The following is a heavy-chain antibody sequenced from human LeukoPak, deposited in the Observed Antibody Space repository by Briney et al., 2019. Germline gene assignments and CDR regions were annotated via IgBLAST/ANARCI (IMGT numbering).Heavy chain of an antibody. D-gene: IGHD5-24*01. CDR2: INSDGSST. V-gene: IGHV3-74*01. Sequence: GGSLRLSCAASGFAFSSYWMHWVRQAPGKGLVWVSRINSDGSSTSYADSVKGRFTVSRDNAKNTLYLQMNSLRAQDTAVYYCARGDGHSAIFDYWGQGTLVTVSS. J-gene: IGHJ4*02. CDR3: ARGDGHSAIFDY. CDR1: GFAFSSYW.